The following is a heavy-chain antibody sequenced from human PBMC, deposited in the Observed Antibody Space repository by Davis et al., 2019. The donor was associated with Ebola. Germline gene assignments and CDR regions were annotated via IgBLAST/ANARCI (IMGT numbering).Heavy chain of an antibody. CDR1: GYSFTTYC. V-gene: IGHV5-51*01. CDR3: ARHSAGLDF. CDR2: ACPGESDS. J-gene: IGHJ6*02. Sequence: GESLKISCKGFGYSFTTYCTTWVRQEAGKGLEWMGIACPGESDSRYSPSFQGQVTISVDKSINTAYLKWSSLKASDSALYYCARHSAGLDFWGQGTTVTVSS.